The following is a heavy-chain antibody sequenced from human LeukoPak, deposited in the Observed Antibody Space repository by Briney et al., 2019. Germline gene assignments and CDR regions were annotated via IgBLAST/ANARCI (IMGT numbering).Heavy chain of an antibody. Sequence: GGSLRLSCAASGFTFSSYAMSWVRQAPGKGLEWVSGISGSGGSTYYADSVKGRFTISRDNSKNTLYLQMNSLRAEDTAVYYCAKSDGSGSYYYYMDVWGKGTTVTVSS. CDR3: AKSDGSGSYYYYMDV. CDR1: GFTFSSYA. V-gene: IGHV3-23*01. CDR2: ISGSGGST. D-gene: IGHD3-10*01. J-gene: IGHJ6*03.